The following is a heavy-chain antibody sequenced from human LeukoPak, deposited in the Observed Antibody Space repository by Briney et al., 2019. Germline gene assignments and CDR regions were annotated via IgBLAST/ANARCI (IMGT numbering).Heavy chain of an antibody. CDR3: ASAVPAATWFDP. J-gene: IGHJ5*02. CDR1: GGTFSSYA. Sequence: SVKVSCKASGGTFSSYAISWVRQAPGQGLEWTGGIIPIFGTANYAQKFQGRVTITADKSTSTAYMELSSLRSEDTAVYYCASAVPAATWFDPWGQGTLVTVSS. D-gene: IGHD2-2*01. V-gene: IGHV1-69*06. CDR2: IIPIFGTA.